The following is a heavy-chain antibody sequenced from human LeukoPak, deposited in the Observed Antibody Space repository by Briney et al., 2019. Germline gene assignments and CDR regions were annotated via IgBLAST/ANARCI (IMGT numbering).Heavy chain of an antibody. Sequence: SETLSLTCTVSGGSISSGNYYWGWIRQPSGKGLEWFGSIYFSGSTYYNPSLQSRVTISIDTSKNQFSLKLSSVTAADTAVYYCARHGASSGDAFDIWGQGTMVTVSS. V-gene: IGHV4-39*01. CDR1: GGSISSGNYY. CDR2: IYFSGST. D-gene: IGHD3-22*01. CDR3: ARHGASSGDAFDI. J-gene: IGHJ3*02.